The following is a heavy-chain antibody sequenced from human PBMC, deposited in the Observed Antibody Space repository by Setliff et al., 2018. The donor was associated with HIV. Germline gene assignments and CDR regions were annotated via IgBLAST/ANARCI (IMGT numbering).Heavy chain of an antibody. CDR1: GYTFTSYY. CDR3: ARAVVFASGNFWFDP. D-gene: IGHD3-3*01. V-gene: IGHV1-46*01. CDR2: IHPSAGTT. J-gene: IGHJ5*02. Sequence: GASVKVSCKASGYTFTSYYIHWVRQAPGQGLEWMGIIHPSAGTTTYAQKFQGRVTMTRDASSRTLYMELSSLRSEDTAVYYCARAVVFASGNFWFDPWGPGALVTVSS.